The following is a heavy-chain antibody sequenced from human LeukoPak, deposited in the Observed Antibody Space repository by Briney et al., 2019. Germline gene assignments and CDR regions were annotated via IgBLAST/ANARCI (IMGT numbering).Heavy chain of an antibody. CDR3: ARGQVENWFDP. CDR2: MNPNSGNT. V-gene: IGHV1-8*02. J-gene: IGHJ5*02. Sequence: ASVKVSCKASGYTFTSYGISWVRQATGQGLEWMGWMNPNSGNTGYAQKFQGRVTMTRNTSISTAYMELSSLRSEDTAVYYCARGQVENWFDPWGQGTLVTVSS. CDR1: GYTFTSYG.